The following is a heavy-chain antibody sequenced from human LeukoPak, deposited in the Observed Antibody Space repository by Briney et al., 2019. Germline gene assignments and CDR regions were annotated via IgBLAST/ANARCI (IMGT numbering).Heavy chain of an antibody. CDR1: GYTFTSYY. CDR3: ARDQIAVAADVGFDY. V-gene: IGHV1-46*01. J-gene: IGHJ4*02. D-gene: IGHD6-19*01. CDR2: INPSGGST. Sequence: ASVKVSCKTSGYTFTSYYMHWVRQAPGQGLEWVGIINPSGGSTSYAQKFQGRVTMTRDTSTSTVYMELSSLRSEDTAVYYCARDQIAVAADVGFDYWGQGTLVTVSS.